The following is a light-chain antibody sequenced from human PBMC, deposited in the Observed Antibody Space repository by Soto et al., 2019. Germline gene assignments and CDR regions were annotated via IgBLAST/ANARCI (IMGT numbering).Light chain of an antibody. CDR3: QVWDITTDHYV. J-gene: IGLJ1*01. CDR2: YDS. V-gene: IGLV3-21*04. CDR1: NIGSKR. Sequence: SYELTQPPSVSVAPEKKARITCGGNNIGSKRVHWYRQKAGQAPVLVIYYDSDRPSGIPERFSGSNSGNTATLTISRVEAGDEADYYCQVWDITTDHYVFGTGTKVTVL.